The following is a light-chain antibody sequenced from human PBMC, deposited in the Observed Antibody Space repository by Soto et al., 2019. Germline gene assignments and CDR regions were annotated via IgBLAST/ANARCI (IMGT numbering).Light chain of an antibody. Sequence: EIVLTQSPSTLSLSPGDRATISCRASQSVRNYLIWYQQTPGLAPRLLIYDTSTRAPGIPARFSGGGSGTDFTLTISSLEPEDFAVYYCQQRAGRPLTFSGGTRLEIK. J-gene: IGKJ4*01. V-gene: IGKV3-11*01. CDR1: QSVRNY. CDR3: QQRAGRPLT. CDR2: DTS.